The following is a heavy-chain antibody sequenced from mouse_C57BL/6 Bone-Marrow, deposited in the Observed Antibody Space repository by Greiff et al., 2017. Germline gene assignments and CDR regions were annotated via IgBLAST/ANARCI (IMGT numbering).Heavy chain of an antibody. V-gene: IGHV1-72*01. J-gene: IGHJ4*01. D-gene: IGHD1-1*01. CDR2: IDPNSGGT. CDR3: ARSDYYGSREVYAMDY. Sequence: VQLQQPGAELVKPGASVKLSCKASGYTFTSSWMHWVKQRPGRGLEWIGRIDPNSGGTKYNEKFKSKATLTVDQPSSTAYMQLSSLTSEDSAVYYWARSDYYGSREVYAMDYWGQGTSVTVAS. CDR1: GYTFTSSW.